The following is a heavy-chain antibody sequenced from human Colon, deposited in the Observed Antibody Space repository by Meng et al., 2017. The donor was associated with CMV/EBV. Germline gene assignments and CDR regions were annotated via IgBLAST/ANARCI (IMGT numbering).Heavy chain of an antibody. J-gene: IGHJ5*02. D-gene: IGHD2-8*01. CDR1: GGSINSGGYY. Sequence: SKTLSLTCTVSGGSINSGGYYWSWIRQHPGKGLEWIGYIYYSGSTAYNPSLRSRVTISLDMSKNQFSLELNSMTAADTAVYYCARGWPNTNDPNKSDNWFDPWGQGILVTVSS. V-gene: IGHV4-31*03. CDR3: ARGWPNTNDPNKSDNWFDP. CDR2: IYYSGST.